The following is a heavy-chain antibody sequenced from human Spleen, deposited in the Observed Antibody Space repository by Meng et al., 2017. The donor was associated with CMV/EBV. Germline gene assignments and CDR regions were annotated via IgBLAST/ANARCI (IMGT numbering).Heavy chain of an antibody. D-gene: IGHD4-11*01. V-gene: IGHV1-3*01. CDR1: GYTFTSYA. CDR2: INAGNGNT. Sequence: SGYTFTSYARHWVRQAPGQRLEWMGWINAGNGNTKYSQKFQGRVTITRDTSASTAYMELSSLGSEDTALYYCARLTAATTTGNYFDYWGQGTLVTVSS. CDR3: ARLTAATTTGNYFDY. J-gene: IGHJ4*02.